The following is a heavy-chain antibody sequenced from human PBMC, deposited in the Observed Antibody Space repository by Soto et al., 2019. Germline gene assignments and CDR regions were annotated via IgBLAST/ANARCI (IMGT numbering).Heavy chain of an antibody. V-gene: IGHV3-23*01. CDR2: ISGSGGST. CDR3: AKEDGSGSYYNGYYGMDV. J-gene: IGHJ6*02. CDR1: GFTFSDYA. Sequence: EVQLLESGGGLVQPGGSLRLSCVASGFTFSDYAMSWVRQAPGKGLEWVSSISGSGGSTFYADSVKGRFTVFRDNSENTLYLQMNSLRAEDTAVYYCAKEDGSGSYYNGYYGMDVWGQGTTVTVSS. D-gene: IGHD3-10*01.